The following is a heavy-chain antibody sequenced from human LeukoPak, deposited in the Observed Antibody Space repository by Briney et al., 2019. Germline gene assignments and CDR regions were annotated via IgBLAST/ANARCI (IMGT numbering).Heavy chain of an antibody. CDR3: ARELRRRWFGEEPVCGD. Sequence: ASVRPSCKASGYTLTSYGISWVRQAPGEGREWVGWISAYNGNTNYAQKLQGRVTITTDTSTSPAYMELRSLRSDDTAVYYCARELRRRWFGEEPVCGDWGEGTLVTLSP. D-gene: IGHD3-10*01. J-gene: IGHJ4*02. CDR2: ISAYNGNT. CDR1: GYTLTSYG. V-gene: IGHV1-18*04.